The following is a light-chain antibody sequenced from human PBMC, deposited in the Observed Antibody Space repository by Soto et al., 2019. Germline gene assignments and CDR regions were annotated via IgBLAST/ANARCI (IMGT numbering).Light chain of an antibody. J-gene: IGLJ1*01. V-gene: IGLV2-14*01. CDR1: SSDVGAHNY. CDR3: GSYTCSSP. Sequence: QSALTQPASVSGSPGQLITISCTGTSSDVGAHNYVSWYQQHPGKAPKPMIYEVSNRPSGVSNRISGSKSGNTASLTISGLKAEDEADYYCGSYTCSSPFGTVTKVTVL. CDR2: EVS.